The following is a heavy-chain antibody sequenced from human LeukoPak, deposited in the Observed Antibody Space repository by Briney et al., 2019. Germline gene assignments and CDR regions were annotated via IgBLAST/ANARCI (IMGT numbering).Heavy chain of an antibody. V-gene: IGHV3-30*02. J-gene: IGHJ4*02. CDR2: IRYDGSNK. D-gene: IGHD3-22*01. CDR1: GFTFSSYG. Sequence: QPGGSLRLSCAASGFTFSSYGMHWVRQAPGKGLEWLAFIRYDGSNKYYADSVKGRFTISRDNSKNTLYLQMNSLRAEDTAVYYCAKVHYYDSSGYPSSFDYWGQGTLVTVSS. CDR3: AKVHYYDSSGYPSSFDY.